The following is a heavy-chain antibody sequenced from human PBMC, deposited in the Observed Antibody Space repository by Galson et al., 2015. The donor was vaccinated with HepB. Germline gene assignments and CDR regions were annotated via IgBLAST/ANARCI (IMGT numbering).Heavy chain of an antibody. Sequence: ETLSLTCTVSGGSVSSGNYYWSWIRQPPGKGLEWIGYIYYSGSTNYNPSLKSRVTISVDTSKNQFSLKLSSVTAADTAVYYCARGIPPYGGYAGWGQGTLVTVSS. V-gene: IGHV4-61*01. CDR2: IYYSGST. J-gene: IGHJ4*02. D-gene: IGHD5-12*01. CDR3: ARGIPPYGGYAG. CDR1: GGSVSSGNYY.